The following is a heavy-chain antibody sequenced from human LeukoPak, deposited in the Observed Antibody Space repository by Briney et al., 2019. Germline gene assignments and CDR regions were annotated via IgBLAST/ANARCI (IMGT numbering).Heavy chain of an antibody. CDR2: IRDSGSST. D-gene: IGHD1-26*01. J-gene: IGHJ4*02. Sequence: GGSLRLSCAASGFTFSSYAMSWVRQAPGKGLEWVSAIRDSGSSTHYADSVKGRFTTPRDNSKNTLFLQMNSLRAEDTAIYYCAKYGPQDSGSSHFDYWGQGALVTVSS. CDR1: GFTFSSYA. V-gene: IGHV3-23*01. CDR3: AKYGPQDSGSSHFDY.